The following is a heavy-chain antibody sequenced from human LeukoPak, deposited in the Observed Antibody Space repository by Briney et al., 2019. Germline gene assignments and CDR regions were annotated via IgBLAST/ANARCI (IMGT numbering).Heavy chain of an antibody. D-gene: IGHD1-26*01. CDR3: ARSGSIVGGYYYYYYYMDV. Sequence: SETPSLTCTVSGGSIRSSSYYWSWIRQPAGKGLEWIGRIYTSGSTNYNPSLKSRVTISVDTSKNQFSLKLSSVTAADTAVYYCARSGSIVGGYYYYYYYMDVWGKGTTVTISS. CDR2: IYTSGST. CDR1: GGSIRSSSYY. J-gene: IGHJ6*03. V-gene: IGHV4-61*02.